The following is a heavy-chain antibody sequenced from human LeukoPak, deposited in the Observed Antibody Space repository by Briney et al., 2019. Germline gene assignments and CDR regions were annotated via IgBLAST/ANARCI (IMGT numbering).Heavy chain of an antibody. V-gene: IGHV3-23*01. CDR1: GFTFSYYD. CDR2: ITLSGGST. Sequence: GSLRLSCATSGFTFSYYDMSWVRQAPGKGLEWVASITLSGGSTFYADSVKGRFTISRDNSKNTLYLQMNSLSAEDTAVYYCAKRGNPAVGHHYLDVWGKGTTVSVSS. J-gene: IGHJ6*03. CDR3: AKRGNPAVGHHYLDV. D-gene: IGHD2-2*01.